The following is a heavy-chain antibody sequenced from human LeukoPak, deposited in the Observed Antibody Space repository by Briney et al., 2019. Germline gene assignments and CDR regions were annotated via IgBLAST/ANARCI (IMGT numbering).Heavy chain of an antibody. V-gene: IGHV4-59*01. CDR1: GGSISSYY. CDR3: AREFKYYYDSSGYYTRQMDV. D-gene: IGHD3-22*01. CDR2: IYYSGST. Sequence: SETLSLTCTVSGGSISSYYWSWIRQPPGKGLEWIGYIYYSGSTNYNPSLKSRVTISVDTSKNQFSLKLSSVTAADTAVYYCAREFKYYYDSSGYYTRQMDVWGKGTTVTVSS. J-gene: IGHJ6*04.